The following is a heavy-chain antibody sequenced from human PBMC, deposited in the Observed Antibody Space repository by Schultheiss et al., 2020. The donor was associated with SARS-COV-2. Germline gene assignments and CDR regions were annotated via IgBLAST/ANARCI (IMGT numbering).Heavy chain of an antibody. J-gene: IGHJ3*02. CDR2: IYYSGST. Sequence: SETLSLTCTVSGGSISSGGYYWGWIRQPPGKGLEWIGYIYYSGSTNYNPSLKSRVTISVDTSKNQFSLKLSSVTAADTAVYYCAREGGDTYYYDSSGYQGPDAFDIWGQGTMVTVSS. CDR3: AREGGDTYYYDSSGYQGPDAFDI. V-gene: IGHV4-61*08. D-gene: IGHD3-22*01. CDR1: GGSISSGGYY.